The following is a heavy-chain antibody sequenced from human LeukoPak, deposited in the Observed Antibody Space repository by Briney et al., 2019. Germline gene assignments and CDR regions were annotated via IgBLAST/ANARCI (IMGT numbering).Heavy chain of an antibody. CDR3: ARLGYCSSTSCYDGGYFDY. D-gene: IGHD2-2*01. J-gene: IGHJ4*02. V-gene: IGHV4-4*07. Sequence: SETLSLTCTVSGGSISSYYWSWIRQPAGKGLEWIGRIYTSGSTNYKPSLKSRVTMSVDTSKTQFSLKLSSVTAADTAVYYCARLGYCSSTSCYDGGYFDYWGRGTLVTVSS. CDR2: IYTSGST. CDR1: GGSISSYY.